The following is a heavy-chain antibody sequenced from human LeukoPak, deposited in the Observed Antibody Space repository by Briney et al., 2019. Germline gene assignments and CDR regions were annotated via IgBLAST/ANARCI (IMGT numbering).Heavy chain of an antibody. CDR1: GFTFDDYT. J-gene: IGHJ4*02. CDR3: AEVGSSGSYYAELDY. D-gene: IGHD1-26*01. CDR2: ISWDGAGT. V-gene: IGHV3-43*01. Sequence: GGSLRLSCAASGFTFDDYTMHWVRQAPGKGLQWVSVISWDGAGTYYADSVKGRFTISRDNSKNSLYLQMNSLRTEDTALYYCAEVGSSGSYYAELDYWGQGTLVTVSS.